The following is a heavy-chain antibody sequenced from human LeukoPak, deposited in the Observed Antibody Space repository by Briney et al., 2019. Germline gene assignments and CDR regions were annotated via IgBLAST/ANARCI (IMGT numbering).Heavy chain of an antibody. J-gene: IGHJ4*02. CDR2: IYSGGST. Sequence: PGGSLRLSCAASGFTVSSNYMSWVRQAPGKGLEWVSVIYSGGSTYYADSVKGRFTISRDNSKNTLYLQMNSLRAEDTAVYYCARDHRDSSWYAAHFDYWGQGTLVTVSS. V-gene: IGHV3-66*01. D-gene: IGHD6-13*01. CDR1: GFTVSSNY. CDR3: ARDHRDSSWYAAHFDY.